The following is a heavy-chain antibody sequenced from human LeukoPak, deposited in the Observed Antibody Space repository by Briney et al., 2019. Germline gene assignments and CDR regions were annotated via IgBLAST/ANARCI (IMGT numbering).Heavy chain of an antibody. CDR3: ARERVGGSPLLEWVYYYYGMDV. D-gene: IGHD3-3*01. CDR2: INPSGGST. CDR1: GYTFTSYY. Sequence: GASVKVSCKASGYTFTSYYMHWVRQAPGQGLEWMGIINPSGGSTSYAQKFQGRVTMTRDTSTSTVYMELSSLRSEDTAVYYCARERVGGSPLLEWVYYYYGMDVWGQGTTVTVSS. V-gene: IGHV1-46*01. J-gene: IGHJ6*02.